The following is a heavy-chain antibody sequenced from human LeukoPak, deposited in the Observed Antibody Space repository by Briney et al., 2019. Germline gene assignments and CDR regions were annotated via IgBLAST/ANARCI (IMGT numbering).Heavy chain of an antibody. CDR3: ARAPRLGLKLRLDPYYFDY. J-gene: IGHJ4*02. V-gene: IGHV4-30-4*07. CDR2: IYYSGST. Sequence: SQTLSLTCAVSGGSISSGGYSWSWIRQPPGKGLEWIGYIYYSGSTYYNPSLKSRVTISVDTSKNQFSLKLSSVTAADTPVYYCARAPRLGLKLRLDPYYFDYWGQGTLVTVSS. D-gene: IGHD3-16*01. CDR1: GGSISSGGYS.